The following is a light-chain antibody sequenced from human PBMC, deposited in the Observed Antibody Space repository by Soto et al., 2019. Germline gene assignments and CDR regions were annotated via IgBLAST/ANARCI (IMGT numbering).Light chain of an antibody. V-gene: IGLV1-44*01. Sequence: QSVLTQPPSASGTPGQRVTISCSGSSSNIGSNIVNWYQQLPGTAPKLLIYSNNRRPSWVPDRFSGCKSGTSASLAISGLQSEDEADYYCAAWDDSLNGVVFGGGTKLTVL. CDR3: AAWDDSLNGVV. CDR2: SNN. CDR1: SSNIGSNI. J-gene: IGLJ2*01.